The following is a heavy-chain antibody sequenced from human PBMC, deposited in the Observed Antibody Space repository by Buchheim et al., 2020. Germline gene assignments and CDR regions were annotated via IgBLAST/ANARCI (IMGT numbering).Heavy chain of an antibody. D-gene: IGHD3-3*01. Sequence: QVQLQQWGAGLLKPSETLSLTCAVYGGSFSGYYWSWIRQPPGKGLEWIGEINHSGSTNYNPSLKSRVTISVDTSKNQFSLKLSSVTAADTAVYYCARTTIFGVRWFDPWGQGTL. CDR3: ARTTIFGVRWFDP. CDR2: INHSGST. J-gene: IGHJ5*02. V-gene: IGHV4-34*01. CDR1: GGSFSGYY.